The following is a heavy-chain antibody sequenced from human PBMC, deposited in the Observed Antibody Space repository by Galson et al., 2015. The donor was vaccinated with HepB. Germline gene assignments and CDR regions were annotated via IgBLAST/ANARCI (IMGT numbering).Heavy chain of an antibody. D-gene: IGHD1-26*01. CDR3: ARGSIRSGSPRRNDY. CDR2: ISSSSSTI. V-gene: IGHV3-48*01. CDR1: GFTFSSYS. Sequence: SLRLSCAASGFTFSSYSMNWVRQAPGKGLEWVSYISSSSSTIYYADSVKGRFTISRGNAKNSLYLQMNSLRAEDTAVYYCARGSIRSGSPRRNDYWGQGTLVTVSP. J-gene: IGHJ4*02.